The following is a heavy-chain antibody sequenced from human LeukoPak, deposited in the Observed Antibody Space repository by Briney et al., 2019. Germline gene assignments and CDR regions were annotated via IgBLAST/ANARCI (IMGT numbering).Heavy chain of an antibody. CDR1: GFTFSSYW. D-gene: IGHD3-22*01. CDR2: IKQDGTEK. J-gene: IGHJ4*02. CDR3: AREYYYDSSGPDY. V-gene: IGHV3-7*05. Sequence: GGSLRLSCGASGFTFSSYWMSWVRQAPGKGLEWVANIKQDGTEKYYVDSVRGRFTISRDNARYSLYLQMNSLRAEDTAVYYCAREYYYDSSGPDYWGQGTPVTVSS.